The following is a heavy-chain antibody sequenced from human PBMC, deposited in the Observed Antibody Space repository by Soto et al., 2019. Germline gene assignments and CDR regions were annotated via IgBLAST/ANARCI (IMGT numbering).Heavy chain of an antibody. V-gene: IGHV3-21*04. J-gene: IGHJ6*02. D-gene: IGHD6-13*01. Sequence: GGSLRLSCAAPGFTFSSYSMNWVRQAPGKGLEWVSSISSSSSYIYYADSVKGRFTISRDNSKNTLYLQMNSLRAEDTAVYYCARDLSSSWYGYYYYGMDVWGQGTTVTVSS. CDR2: ISSSSSYI. CDR1: GFTFSSYS. CDR3: ARDLSSSWYGYYYYGMDV.